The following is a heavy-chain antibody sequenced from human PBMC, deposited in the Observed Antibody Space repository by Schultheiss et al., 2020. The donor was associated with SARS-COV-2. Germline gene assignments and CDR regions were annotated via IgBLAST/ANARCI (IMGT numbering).Heavy chain of an antibody. Sequence: GESLKISCAASGFTFSSYSMNWVRQAPGKGLEWVSSISSSSSYIYYADSVKGRFTISRDNSKNTLYLQMNSLRAEDTAVYYCASLYYYDSSGYFDYWGQGTLVTFSS. CDR1: GFTFSSYS. CDR3: ASLYYYDSSGYFDY. D-gene: IGHD3-22*01. CDR2: ISSSSSYI. J-gene: IGHJ4*02. V-gene: IGHV3-21*01.